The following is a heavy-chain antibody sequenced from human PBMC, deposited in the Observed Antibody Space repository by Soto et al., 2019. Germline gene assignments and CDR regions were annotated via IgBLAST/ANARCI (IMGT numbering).Heavy chain of an antibody. CDR3: AKDLSSLGWLALGSPFDS. Sequence: EVHLLESGGDVVQPGRSPRLSCAASGFTFSNYAMNWIRQAPGKGLEWLSSISANGRNAYYADSVKGRFTISRDRSKNTLYLPLDRLRVEDTAIYFCAKDLSSLGWLALGSPFDSWGQGTLVTVSS. J-gene: IGHJ4*02. V-gene: IGHV3-23*01. CDR2: ISANGRNA. CDR1: GFTFSNYA. D-gene: IGHD3-22*01.